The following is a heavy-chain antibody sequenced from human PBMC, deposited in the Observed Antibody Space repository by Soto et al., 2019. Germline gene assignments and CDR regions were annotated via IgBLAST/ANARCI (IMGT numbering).Heavy chain of an antibody. D-gene: IGHD1-26*01. Sequence: PSETLSLTCTVSGGSINDYYWTWIRQPPGKGLEWIGYVYSSGTTNYNPSLKRRVTISLGTSQNQFSLNLRSVTAADTAVYYCARATLAGATVYYYGMDVWGQGTTVTVS. J-gene: IGHJ6*02. CDR2: VYSSGTT. CDR1: GGSINDYY. CDR3: ARATLAGATVYYYGMDV. V-gene: IGHV4-59*01.